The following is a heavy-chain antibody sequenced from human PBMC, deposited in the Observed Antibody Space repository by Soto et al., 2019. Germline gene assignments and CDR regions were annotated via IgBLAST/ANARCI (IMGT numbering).Heavy chain of an antibody. J-gene: IGHJ6*03. CDR3: ARDCTSTIFGVVVAAKNYYYYYYMDV. V-gene: IGHV3-7*01. Sequence: EVQLVESGGGLVQPGGSLRLSCAASGFTFSSYWMSWVRQAPGKGLEWVANIKQDGSEKYYVDSVKGRFTISRDNAKNSLYLQMNSLRAEDTAVYYCARDCTSTIFGVVVAAKNYYYYYYMDVWGKGTTVTVSS. CDR1: GFTFSSYW. D-gene: IGHD3-3*01. CDR2: IKQDGSEK.